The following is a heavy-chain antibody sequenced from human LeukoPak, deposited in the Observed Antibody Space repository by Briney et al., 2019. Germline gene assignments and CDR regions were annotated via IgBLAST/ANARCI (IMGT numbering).Heavy chain of an antibody. CDR1: GGSISSSSYY. CDR3: ASTLRTYYSDSSGYYPLDY. J-gene: IGHJ4*02. Sequence: SSETLSLTCTVSGGSISSSSYYWGWIRQPPGKGLEWIGSVYHSGSTHYNPSLKSRVSISVDTSKNQFSLRLTSLTAADTAVYYCASTLRTYYSDSSGYYPLDYWGQGTLVTVSS. D-gene: IGHD3-22*01. V-gene: IGHV4-39*07. CDR2: VYHSGST.